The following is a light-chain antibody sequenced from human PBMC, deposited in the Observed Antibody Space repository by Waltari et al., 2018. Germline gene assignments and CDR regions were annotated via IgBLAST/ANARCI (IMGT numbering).Light chain of an antibody. CDR2: GAS. CDR1: QTINNF. V-gene: IGKV1-39*01. CDR3: QQAYNTPVT. Sequence: DIQMTQSPSSLSASVGDRVAIPCRASQTINNFLNWYQKKPGKAPKLLIYGASTLHNGVPSRFSGSASGTDFTLIISSLQPEDVATYYCQQAYNTPVTFGPGTKVDIK. J-gene: IGKJ3*01.